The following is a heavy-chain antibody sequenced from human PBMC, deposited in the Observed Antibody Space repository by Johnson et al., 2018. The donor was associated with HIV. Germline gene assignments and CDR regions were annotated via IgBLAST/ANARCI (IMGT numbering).Heavy chain of an antibody. CDR2: ISTSGSTI. J-gene: IGHJ3*02. D-gene: IGHD1-26*01. CDR1: GFTFSDYY. CDR3: AKAWELLGRRAALDI. V-gene: IGHV3-11*04. Sequence: QVQLVESGGGLVKPGGSLRLSCIASGFTFSDYYMSWIRQAPGKGLEWVSYISTSGSTIYYVDSVKGRFTISRDNSKNTLYLQMESLRVEDTAIYYCAKAWELLGRRAALDIWGQGTMVTVSS.